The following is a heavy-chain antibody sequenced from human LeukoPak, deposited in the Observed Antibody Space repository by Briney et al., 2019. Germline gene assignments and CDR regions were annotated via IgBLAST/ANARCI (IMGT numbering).Heavy chain of an antibody. CDR1: GFTLDDYD. CDR3: VKSIYYDSSGPFDY. Sequence: GGSLRLSCAASGFTLDDYDMHWVRHAPGKGLEWVSVISWYSGSIGYADSVKGRFTISRDNAKNSLYLQMNSLRPEDMALYYCVKSIYYDSSGPFDYWGQGTLVTVSS. J-gene: IGHJ4*02. V-gene: IGHV3-9*03. D-gene: IGHD3-22*01. CDR2: ISWYSGSI.